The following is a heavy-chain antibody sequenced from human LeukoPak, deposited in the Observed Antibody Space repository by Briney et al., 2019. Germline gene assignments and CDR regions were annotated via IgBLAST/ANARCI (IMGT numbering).Heavy chain of an antibody. V-gene: IGHV1-8*01. CDR3: ARGGYSYGSYYYYGMDV. CDR2: MNPNSGNT. Sequence: GASVKVSCKASGGTFTSYDINWVRQATGQGLEWMGWMNPNSGNTGYAQKFQGRVTMTRNTSISTAYMELSSLRSEDTAVYYCARGGYSYGSYYYYGMDVWGQGTTVTVSS. J-gene: IGHJ6*02. CDR1: GGTFTSYD. D-gene: IGHD5-18*01.